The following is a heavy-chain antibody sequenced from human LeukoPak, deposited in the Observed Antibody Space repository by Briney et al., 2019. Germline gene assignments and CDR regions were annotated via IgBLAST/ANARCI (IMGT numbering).Heavy chain of an antibody. CDR3: ARVIGTDYNWFDP. J-gene: IGHJ5*02. Sequence: SETLSLTCAVCGESFSGYYWSWIRQPPGKGLEWIGYISYSGSTNYNPSLKGRVTISVDTSKNQFSLKVNSMTAADTAVYYCARVIGTDYNWFDPWGQGTLVTVSS. CDR2: ISYSGST. CDR1: GESFSGYY. V-gene: IGHV4-59*01.